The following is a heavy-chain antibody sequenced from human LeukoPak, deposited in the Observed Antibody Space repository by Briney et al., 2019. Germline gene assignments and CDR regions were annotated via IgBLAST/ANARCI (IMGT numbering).Heavy chain of an antibody. D-gene: IGHD3-22*01. CDR3: ARGFGSGYYGVFDY. CDR2: IYYSGST. Sequence: SETLSLTCTVSGGSISSYYWSWIRQPPGKGLEWIGYIYYSGSTNYNPSHKSRVTISVDTSKNQFSLKLSSVTAADTAVYYCARGFGSGYYGVFDYWGQGTLVTVSS. CDR1: GGSISSYY. J-gene: IGHJ4*02. V-gene: IGHV4-59*01.